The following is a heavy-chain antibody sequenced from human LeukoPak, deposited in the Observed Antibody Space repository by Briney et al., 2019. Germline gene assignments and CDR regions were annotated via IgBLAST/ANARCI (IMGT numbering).Heavy chain of an antibody. CDR1: GGTFSSYA. Sequence: SSVTVSCKASGGTFSSYAIRWVRQAPGQGVEWMGRIIPILWIAKFEWKYQRKLTITADNSPSTAYMELSSLRSEDTAVHYCASPLAYCGGDCYSRSDPFDLWAQGTMVSVSS. CDR2: IIPILWIA. V-gene: IGHV1-69*10. D-gene: IGHD2-21*02. CDR3: ASPLAYCGGDCYSRSDPFDL. J-gene: IGHJ3*01.